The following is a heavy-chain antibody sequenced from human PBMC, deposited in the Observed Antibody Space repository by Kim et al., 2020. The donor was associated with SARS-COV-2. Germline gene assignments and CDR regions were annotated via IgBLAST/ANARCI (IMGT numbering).Heavy chain of an antibody. V-gene: IGHV4-38-2*02. CDR2: IYHSGST. Sequence: SETLSLTCTVSGYSISSGYYWGWIRQPPGKGLEWIGSIYHSGSTYYNPSLKSRVTISVDTSKNQFSLKLSSVTAADTAVYYCARAERGYYDTWGQGTLVTVSS. CDR3: ARAERGYYDT. CDR1: GYSISSGYY. D-gene: IGHD3-22*01. J-gene: IGHJ1*01.